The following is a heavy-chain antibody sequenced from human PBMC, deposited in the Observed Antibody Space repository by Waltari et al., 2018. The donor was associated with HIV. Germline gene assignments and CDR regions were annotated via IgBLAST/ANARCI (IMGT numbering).Heavy chain of an antibody. J-gene: IGHJ6*02. CDR3: ARERGGYDILTGYWEVDV. CDR1: DYSISSGSY. Sequence: QVQLQESGPGLVKPSETLSLTCAVSDYSISSGSYWGWIRQPPGKGLEWIGSIYHSGSTDNNPSLNSRVTISVETSKNQFSLKLSSVTAADTAVYYCARERGGYDILTGYWEVDVWGQGTTVTVSS. CDR2: IYHSGST. D-gene: IGHD3-9*01. V-gene: IGHV4-38-2*02.